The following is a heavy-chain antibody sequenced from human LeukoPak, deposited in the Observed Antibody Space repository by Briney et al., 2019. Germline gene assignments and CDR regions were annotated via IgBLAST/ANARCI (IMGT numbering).Heavy chain of an antibody. Sequence: AAVKDSCKASGYTFSDTYIHGVRQAPGQGVEWMGWMNPNSGGTNYGENFQGRVTLTRDTSISTAYMDLSSLISDDTAVYYCAREFMRVTAFYIWGQGTMVTVSS. V-gene: IGHV1-2*02. J-gene: IGHJ3*02. CDR1: GYTFSDTY. D-gene: IGHD2-21*02. CDR3: AREFMRVTAFYI. CDR2: MNPNSGGT.